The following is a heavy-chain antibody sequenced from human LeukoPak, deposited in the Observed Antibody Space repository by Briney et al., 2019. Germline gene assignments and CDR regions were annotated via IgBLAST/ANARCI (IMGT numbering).Heavy chain of an antibody. CDR2: INPSDGSI. CDR1: GYTCTSYW. V-gene: IGHV1-46*01. J-gene: IGHJ4*02. Sequence: ASVKVSCKASGYTCTSYWIQWVRQAPGQGLEWMGLINPSDGSIAYAHRFQGRVAMTRDTSTSIVYMDLSSLRSEDTAVYYCAKAPRNSSTMLDYWGQGTLLTVSS. CDR3: AKAPRNSSTMLDY. D-gene: IGHD6-13*01.